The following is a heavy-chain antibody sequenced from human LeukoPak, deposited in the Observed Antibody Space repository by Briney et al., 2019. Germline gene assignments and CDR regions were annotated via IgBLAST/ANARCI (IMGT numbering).Heavy chain of an antibody. CDR2: IYYSGST. CDR1: GFAFSTYW. J-gene: IGHJ4*02. CDR3: ARRVVPAQAIGSYYFDY. Sequence: PGGSLRLSCAASGFAFSTYWIHWVRQAPGKGLEWIGSIYYSGSTYYNPSLKSRVTISVDTSKNQFSLKLSSVTAADTAVYYCARRVVPAQAIGSYYFDYWGQGTLVTVSS. D-gene: IGHD2-2*01. V-gene: IGHV4-39*01.